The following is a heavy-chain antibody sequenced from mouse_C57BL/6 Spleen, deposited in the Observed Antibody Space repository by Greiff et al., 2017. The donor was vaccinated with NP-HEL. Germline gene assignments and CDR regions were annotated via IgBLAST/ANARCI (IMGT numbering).Heavy chain of an antibody. CDR2: IYPGSGST. CDR3: ARESFITTVVATNAMDY. CDR1: GYTFTSYW. J-gene: IGHJ4*01. V-gene: IGHV1-55*01. D-gene: IGHD1-1*01. Sequence: VQLQQSGAELVKPGASVKMSCKASGYTFTSYWITWVKQRPGQGLEWIGDIYPGSGSTNYNEKFKSKATLTVDTSSSTAYMQLSSLTSEDSAVYYCARESFITTVVATNAMDYWGQGTSVTVSS.